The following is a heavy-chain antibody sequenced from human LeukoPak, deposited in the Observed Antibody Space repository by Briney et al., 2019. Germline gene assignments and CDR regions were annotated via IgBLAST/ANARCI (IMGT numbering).Heavy chain of an antibody. V-gene: IGHV1-2*02. J-gene: IGHJ4*02. Sequence: ASVKVSCKASGYTFTGYYMHWVRQAPGQGLEWMGWINPNSGGTNYAQKFQGRVTMTRDTSISTAYMELSRLRSDGTAVYYCARLSDSSGYPLHYYFDYWGQGTLVTVSS. CDR1: GYTFTGYY. CDR3: ARLSDSSGYPLHYYFDY. D-gene: IGHD3-22*01. CDR2: INPNSGGT.